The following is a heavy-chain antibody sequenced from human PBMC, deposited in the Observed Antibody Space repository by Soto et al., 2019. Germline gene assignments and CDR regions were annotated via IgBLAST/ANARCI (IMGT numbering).Heavy chain of an antibody. CDR2: ISGSGGST. Sequence: VGSLRLSCAASGFTFSSYAMSWVRQAPGKGLEWVSAISGSGGSTYYADSVKGRFTISRDNSKNTLYLQMNSLRAEDRAVYYCAKSFHFVGVVGAGNNLFDYWGQGTLVKVSS. V-gene: IGHV3-23*01. D-gene: IGHD2-15*01. J-gene: IGHJ4*02. CDR3: AKSFHFVGVVGAGNNLFDY. CDR1: GFTFSSYA.